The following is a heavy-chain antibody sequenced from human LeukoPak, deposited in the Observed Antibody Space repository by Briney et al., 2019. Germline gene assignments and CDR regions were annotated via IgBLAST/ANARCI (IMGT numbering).Heavy chain of an antibody. CDR3: ARIIAVAGSYYFDY. Sequence: SETLSLTCTASGGSISSSSYYWGWIRQPPGKGLEWIGSIYYSGSTYYNPSLKSRVTISVDTSKNQFSLKLNSVTAADTAVYYCARIIAVAGSYYFDYWGQGTLVTVSS. CDR2: IYYSGST. J-gene: IGHJ4*02. V-gene: IGHV4-39*07. CDR1: GGSISSSSYY. D-gene: IGHD6-19*01.